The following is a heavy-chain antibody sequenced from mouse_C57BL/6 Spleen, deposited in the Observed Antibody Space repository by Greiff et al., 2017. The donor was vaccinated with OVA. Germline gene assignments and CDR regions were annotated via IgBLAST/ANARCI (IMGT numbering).Heavy chain of an antibody. V-gene: IGHV14-1*01. Sequence: VQLQQSGAELVRPGASVKLSCTASGFTIKDSYMHWVKQRPEQGLEWIGRIDPEDGDTEYAPKFQGKATMTADTSSNTAYLQLSSLTSEDTAVYYCTTYYGSSYYYWGQGTTLTVAS. CDR2: IDPEDGDT. J-gene: IGHJ2*01. CDR1: GFTIKDSY. D-gene: IGHD1-1*01. CDR3: TTYYGSSYYY.